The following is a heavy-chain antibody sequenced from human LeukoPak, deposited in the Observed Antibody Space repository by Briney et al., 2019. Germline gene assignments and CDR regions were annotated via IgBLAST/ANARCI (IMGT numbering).Heavy chain of an antibody. Sequence: GGSLRLSCVASGFTFNSYNMNWVRHAPEKGLEWVSYITSNGSLTYSADSVKGRFIVSRDNAKNSLYLQLNSLRDEYTAVYYCARVYYDSSGYYYAVDIWGQGTMVTVSS. V-gene: IGHV3-48*02. CDR1: GFTFNSYN. D-gene: IGHD3-22*01. J-gene: IGHJ3*02. CDR3: ARVYYDSSGYYYAVDI. CDR2: ITSNGSLT.